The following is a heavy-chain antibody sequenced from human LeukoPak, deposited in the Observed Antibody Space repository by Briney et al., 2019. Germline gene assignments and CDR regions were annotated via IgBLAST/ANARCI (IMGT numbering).Heavy chain of an antibody. J-gene: IGHJ6*03. Sequence: GGSLRLSCAASGFTFSSYGMSWVRQAPGKGLEWVSAISGSGGSTYYADSVKGRFTISRDNSKNTLSLQMNSLRAEDTAVYYCARAAYSSGWFYYYYLDVWGKGTTVTISS. V-gene: IGHV3-23*01. CDR2: ISGSGGST. CDR1: GFTFSSYG. CDR3: ARAAYSSGWFYYYYLDV. D-gene: IGHD6-19*01.